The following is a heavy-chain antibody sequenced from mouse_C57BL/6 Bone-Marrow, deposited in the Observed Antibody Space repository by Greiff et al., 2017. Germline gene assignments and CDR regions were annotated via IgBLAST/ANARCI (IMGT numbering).Heavy chain of an antibody. J-gene: IGHJ3*01. Sequence: QVQLQQPGAELVMPGASVKLSCKASGYTFTSYWMHWVKQRPGQGLEWIGEIDPSDSYTNYNQKFKGKSTLTVDKSSSTAYMQLSSLTSEDSAVXYCAIYYDYPAWFAYWGQGTLVTVSA. CDR2: IDPSDSYT. V-gene: IGHV1-69*01. D-gene: IGHD2-4*01. CDR3: AIYYDYPAWFAY. CDR1: GYTFTSYW.